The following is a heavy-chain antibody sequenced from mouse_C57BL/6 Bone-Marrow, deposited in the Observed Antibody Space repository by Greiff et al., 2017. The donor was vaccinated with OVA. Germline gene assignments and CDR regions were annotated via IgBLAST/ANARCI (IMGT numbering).Heavy chain of an antibody. Sequence: LQQPGAELVKPGASVKLSCKASGYTFTSYWMQWVKQRPGQGLEWIGEIDPSDSYTNYNQKFKGKATLTVDTSSSTAYMQLSSLTSEDSAVYYCARRSDYGNYEKTYFDYWGQGTTLTVSS. CDR1: GYTFTSYW. CDR2: IDPSDSYT. V-gene: IGHV1-50*01. J-gene: IGHJ2*01. D-gene: IGHD2-1*01. CDR3: ARRSDYGNYEKTYFDY.